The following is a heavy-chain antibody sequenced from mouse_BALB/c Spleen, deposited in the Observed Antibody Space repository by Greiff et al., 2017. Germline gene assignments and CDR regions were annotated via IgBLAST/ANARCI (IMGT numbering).Heavy chain of an antibody. CDR2: IDPANGKT. CDR1: GFNIKDTY. D-gene: IGHD2-3*01. J-gene: IGHJ4*01. Sequence: VQLQQSGAELVKPGASVKLSCTASGFNIKDTYMHWVKQRPEQGLEWIGRIDPANGKTKYDPKFQGKATITADTSSNTAYLQLSSLTSEDTAVYYCARDGPSYAMDYWGQGTSVTVSS. V-gene: IGHV14-3*02. CDR3: ARDGPSYAMDY.